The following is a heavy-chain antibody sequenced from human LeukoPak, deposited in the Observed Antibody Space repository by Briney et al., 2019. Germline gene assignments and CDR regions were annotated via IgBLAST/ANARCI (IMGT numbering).Heavy chain of an antibody. D-gene: IGHD3-22*01. CDR1: GFTFSSYA. CDR2: ISGSGGST. V-gene: IGHV3-23*01. Sequence: GGSLRLSCAASGFTFSSYAMSWVRQAPGKGLEWVSAISGSGGSTYYADSVKGRFTISRDNSKNTLYLQMNSLRAEDTAVYYCAKRSSSGYYSYYFDYWGQGTLATVSS. J-gene: IGHJ4*02. CDR3: AKRSSSGYYSYYFDY.